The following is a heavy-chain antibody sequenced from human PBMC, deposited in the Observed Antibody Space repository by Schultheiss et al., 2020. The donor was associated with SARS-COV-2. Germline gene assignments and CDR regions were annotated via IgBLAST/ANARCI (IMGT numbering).Heavy chain of an antibody. CDR2: INPNSGGT. V-gene: IGHV1-2*02. D-gene: IGHD3-22*01. CDR3: ARDHSYYYDSSGYFQDWYFDL. J-gene: IGHJ2*01. Sequence: ASVKVSCKASGYTFTGYYMHWVRQAPGQGLEWMGWINPNSGGTNYAQKLQGRVTMTTDTSTSTAYMELSSLRSEDTAMYYCARDHSYYYDSSGYFQDWYFDLWGRGTLVTVSS. CDR1: GYTFTGYY.